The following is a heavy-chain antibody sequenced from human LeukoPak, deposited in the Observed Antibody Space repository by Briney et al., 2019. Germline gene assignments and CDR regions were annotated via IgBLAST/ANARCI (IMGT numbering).Heavy chain of an antibody. CDR1: GYTFTSYD. V-gene: IGHV1-8*01. D-gene: IGHD1-26*01. CDR3: ARGRGRNSGSLLDAFDI. Sequence: ASVKVSCKAPGYTFTSYDINWVRQATGQGLEWMGWMDPNSGNTGYAQKFQGRVTMPRNTSISKAHMQLSSLRSEDTAAYYCARGRGRNSGSLLDAFDIWGQDTMDTVSS. J-gene: IGHJ3*02. CDR2: MDPNSGNT.